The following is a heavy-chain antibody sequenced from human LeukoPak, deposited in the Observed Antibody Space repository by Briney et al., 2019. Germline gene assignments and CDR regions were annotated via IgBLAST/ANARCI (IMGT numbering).Heavy chain of an antibody. J-gene: IGHJ4*02. Sequence: GASVKVSCKASGYTFTNYYMHWVRQAPGQGLEWMGIINPSGGSTSYAQKFQGRVTMTRDTSTNTVYMELSSLRSEDTAVYYCMRGTTMTMNHDYWGQGTLVTVSS. CDR2: INPSGGST. CDR3: MRGTTMTMNHDY. CDR1: GYTFTNYY. D-gene: IGHD4-17*01. V-gene: IGHV1-46*01.